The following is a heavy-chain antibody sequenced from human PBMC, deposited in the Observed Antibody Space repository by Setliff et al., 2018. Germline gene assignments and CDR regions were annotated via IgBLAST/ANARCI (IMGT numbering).Heavy chain of an antibody. D-gene: IGHD6-19*01. V-gene: IGHV4-59*01. J-gene: IGHJ4*02. CDR1: GGSINSYY. CDR3: ARVTIAVAGYFDF. CDR2: IYYSGNSNYDT. Sequence: KPSEILSLTCIVSGGSINSYYWNWIRQPPGKGLEWIGYIYYSGNSNYDTNYNPSLKSRVTLLSDTSKNQFSLILSSVTAADTAVYYCARVTIAVAGYFDFWGQGTLVTVSS.